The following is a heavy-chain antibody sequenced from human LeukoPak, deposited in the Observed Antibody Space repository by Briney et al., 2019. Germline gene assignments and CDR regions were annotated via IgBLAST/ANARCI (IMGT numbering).Heavy chain of an antibody. CDR3: ARGFTIFGVVTLDY. J-gene: IGHJ4*02. D-gene: IGHD3-3*01. CDR1: GVSISSSNSY. V-gene: IGHV4-39*07. CDR2: IYYSGNT. Sequence: SETLSLTCTVSGVSISSSNSYWGWIRQPPGKGLEWIGSIYYSGNTYYNASLKSQVSISIDTSKNQFSLKLSSVTAADTAVYYCARGFTIFGVVTLDYWGQGTLVTVSS.